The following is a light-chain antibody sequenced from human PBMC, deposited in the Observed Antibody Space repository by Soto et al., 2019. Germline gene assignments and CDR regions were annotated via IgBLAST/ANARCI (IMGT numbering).Light chain of an antibody. CDR1: QSVLYSSNNKNY. CDR3: QQYYTIPPLT. Sequence: DIVMTQSPDSLAVSLGERATINCKSSQSVLYSSNNKNYLAWYQQKPGQPPKLLIYWASTRESGVPDRFSGSGSGTDFSLTISSRQAEDVSVYYCQQYYTIPPLTFGQGTQVEIK. CDR2: WAS. V-gene: IGKV4-1*01. J-gene: IGKJ1*01.